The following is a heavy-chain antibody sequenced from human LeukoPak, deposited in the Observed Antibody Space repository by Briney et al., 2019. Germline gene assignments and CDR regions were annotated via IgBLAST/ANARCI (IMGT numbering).Heavy chain of an antibody. CDR2: ISYDGSNK. Sequence: GGSLRLSCAASGFTFSSYAMHWVRQAPGKGLEWVAVISYDGSNKYYADSVKGRFTISRDNSKNTLYLQMNSLRAEDTAVYYCARDPGYSFSRGQGTLVTVSS. CDR1: GFTFSSYA. D-gene: IGHD5-18*01. V-gene: IGHV3-30-3*01. CDR3: ARDPGYSFS. J-gene: IGHJ4*02.